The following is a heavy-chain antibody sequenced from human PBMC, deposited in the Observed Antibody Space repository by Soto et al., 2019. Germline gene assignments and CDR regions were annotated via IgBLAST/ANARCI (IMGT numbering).Heavy chain of an antibody. Sequence: QVQLQQWGAGLLKPSETLSLTCAVYGGSFSGYYWSWIRQPPGKGLEWIGEINHSGSTNYNPSLKSRVIISVDTSKYQFSLKLSSVTAADTAVYYFARGDIVVVPAARGFDPWGQGTLVTVSS. J-gene: IGHJ5*02. V-gene: IGHV4-34*01. CDR2: INHSGST. CDR3: ARGDIVVVPAARGFDP. D-gene: IGHD2-2*01. CDR1: GGSFSGYY.